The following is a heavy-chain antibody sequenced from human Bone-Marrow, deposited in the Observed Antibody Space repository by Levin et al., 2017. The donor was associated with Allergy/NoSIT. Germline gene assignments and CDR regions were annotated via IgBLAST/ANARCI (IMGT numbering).Heavy chain of an antibody. J-gene: IGHJ6*02. D-gene: IGHD1-26*01. CDR1: GYTLSELS. V-gene: IGHV1-24*01. CDR2: FDPEDGET. CDR3: AADRWRWGIDKRRFSGSRGETDGMDV. Sequence: PLASVKVSCKVSGYTLSELSMHWVRQTPGKGLEWVGGFDPEDGETIYAQKFQGRVTMTEDTSTDTAYMELSSLRSEDTAVYYCAADRWRWGIDKRRFSGSRGETDGMDVWGQGTTVTVSS.